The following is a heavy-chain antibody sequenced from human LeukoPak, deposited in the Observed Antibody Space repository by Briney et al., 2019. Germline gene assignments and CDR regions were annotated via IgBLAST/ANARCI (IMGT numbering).Heavy chain of an antibody. CDR1: GFTFSSYG. CDR2: ISSSSSYI. Sequence: PGGSLRLSCAASGFTFSSYGMHWVRQAPGKGLEWVSSISSSSSYIYYADSVKGRFTISRDNAKNSLYLQMNSLRAEDTAVYYCARNVPSSLSTLGYGMDVWGQGTTVTVSS. J-gene: IGHJ6*02. V-gene: IGHV3-21*01. CDR3: ARNVPSSLSTLGYGMDV. D-gene: IGHD7-27*01.